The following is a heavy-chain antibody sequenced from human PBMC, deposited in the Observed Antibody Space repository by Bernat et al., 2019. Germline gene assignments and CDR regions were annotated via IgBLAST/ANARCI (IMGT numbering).Heavy chain of an antibody. D-gene: IGHD4-23*01. CDR1: GYTFSGYY. V-gene: IGHV1-2*02. J-gene: IGHJ4*02. CDR2: INPNRGGT. CDR3: VRGGTTLVTPRSFFFDF. Sequence: QVQLVQSGAEVKKPGASVKVSCKASGYTFSGYYIHWVRQAPVQGLEWMGWINPNRGGTNYPHEFQGRVTMTRHTSISTVYMELSRLRSDDTAVYYCVRGGTTLVTPRSFFFDFWGQGTLLTVSS.